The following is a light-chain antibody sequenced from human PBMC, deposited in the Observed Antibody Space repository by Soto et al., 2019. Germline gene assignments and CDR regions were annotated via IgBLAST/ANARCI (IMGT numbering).Light chain of an antibody. V-gene: IGKV3-15*01. J-gene: IGKJ1*01. CDR3: QPYNNWPPWT. CDR2: GAS. CDR1: QSVSNI. Sequence: EILITQTPATLSVSPGERATLSCRASQSVSNILAWYQQKPGQAPRLLIYGASTRATGIPARFSGGGSGTEFTLTISSLQSEDFAVYYCQPYNNWPPWTFGQGTKVEIK.